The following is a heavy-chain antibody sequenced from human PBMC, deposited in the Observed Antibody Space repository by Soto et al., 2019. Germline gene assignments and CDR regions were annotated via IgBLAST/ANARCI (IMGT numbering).Heavy chain of an antibody. J-gene: IGHJ4*02. CDR1: GFTFSSYA. Sequence: EVQLVESGGGLVQPGGSLRLSCSASGFTFSSYAMHWVRQAPGKGLEYVSAISSNGGSTYYADSVKGRFTNSRDNTRNTLYHQMSSLRDEDTAVYYCVKPGSYSYYFDYWGQGNLVTVSS. CDR2: ISSNGGST. V-gene: IGHV3-64D*06. D-gene: IGHD1-26*01. CDR3: VKPGSYSYYFDY.